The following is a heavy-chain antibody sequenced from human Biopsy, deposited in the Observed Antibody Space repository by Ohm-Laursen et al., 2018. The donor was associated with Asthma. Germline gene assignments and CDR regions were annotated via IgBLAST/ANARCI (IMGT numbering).Heavy chain of an antibody. CDR2: HDHEEGGT. J-gene: IGHJ4*02. CDR3: ASDFPKDYVRYNFQF. Sequence: SDMVSCKISGYSLTDLSMHWVRQAPGQGLEWMGGHDHEEGGTVNARRFQGRVTMTEDTSTDTAYMELSSLSSDDTAVYYCASDFPKDYVRYNFQFWGQGTLVTVSS. V-gene: IGHV1-24*01. CDR1: GYSLTDLS. D-gene: IGHD4-17*01.